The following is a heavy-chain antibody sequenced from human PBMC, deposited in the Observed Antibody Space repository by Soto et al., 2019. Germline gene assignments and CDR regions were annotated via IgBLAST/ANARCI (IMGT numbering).Heavy chain of an antibody. CDR2: MNPNSGNT. J-gene: IGHJ6*02. Sequence: ASVKVSCKASGYTFPTYGITWVRQAPGQGLEWMGWMNPNSGNTGYAQKLQGRVTMTRNTSISTAYMELSSLRPEDTAVYYCARLSWYHGMDVWGQGTTVTVSS. CDR3: ARLSWYHGMDV. D-gene: IGHD1-20*01. CDR1: GYTFPTYG. V-gene: IGHV1-8*02.